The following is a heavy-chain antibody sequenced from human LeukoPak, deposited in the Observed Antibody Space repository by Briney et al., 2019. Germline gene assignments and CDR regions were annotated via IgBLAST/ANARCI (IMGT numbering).Heavy chain of an antibody. Sequence: SETLSLTCTVSGGSISSSSYYWGWIRQPPGKGLEWIGSLYYSGNTYYNPSLKSRVTISVDTSKNQFSLKLSSVTAADTAVYYCAREREGPYGYLDYWGQGTLVTVSS. CDR1: GGSISSSSYY. V-gene: IGHV4-39*07. CDR3: AREREGPYGYLDY. D-gene: IGHD4-17*01. J-gene: IGHJ4*02. CDR2: LYYSGNT.